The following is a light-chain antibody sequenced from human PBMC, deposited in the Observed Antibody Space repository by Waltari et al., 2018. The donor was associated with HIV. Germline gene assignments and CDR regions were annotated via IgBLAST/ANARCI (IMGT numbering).Light chain of an antibody. V-gene: IGLV3-25*03. CDR3: QSVDSSATYWV. J-gene: IGLJ3*02. Sequence: SYELRQPPSVPVSPGQTARITCPGDALPDQYVYWYQPKPGQAPLLVIFKDRERPSGIPERFSGSSSGTTVTLTVTGVQAEDEADYYCQSVDSSATYWVFGGGTKLTVL. CDR2: KDR. CDR1: ALPDQY.